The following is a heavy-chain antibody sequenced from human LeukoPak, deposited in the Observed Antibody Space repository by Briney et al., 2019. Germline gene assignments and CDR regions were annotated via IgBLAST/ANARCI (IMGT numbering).Heavy chain of an antibody. D-gene: IGHD3-16*02. J-gene: IGHJ4*02. CDR3: ARGAFGGIIVFDY. CDR1: GASISSTSDF. Sequence: SETLSLTCTVSGASISSTSDFWGWIRQPPGKGLEWIGTIYYSGSTNYNSSLKSRVTISVDTSKNQFSLKLNSVTAADTAVYYCARGAFGGIIVFDYWGQGTLVTVSS. V-gene: IGHV4-39*07. CDR2: IYYSGST.